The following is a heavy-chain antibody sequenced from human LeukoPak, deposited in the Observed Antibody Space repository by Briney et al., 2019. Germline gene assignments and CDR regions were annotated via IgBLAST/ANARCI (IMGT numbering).Heavy chain of an antibody. J-gene: IGHJ4*02. D-gene: IGHD3-16*02. V-gene: IGHV3-48*03. Sequence: GGSLRLSCAASGLTFSSYEMNWVHQAPGKGLEWVSYISSSGSTIYYADSVKGRFTISRGNAKNSLYLQMNSLRAEDTAVYYCARVRYGDYVWGSYRSNDYWGQGTLVTVSS. CDR2: ISSSGSTI. CDR1: GLTFSSYE. CDR3: ARVRYGDYVWGSYRSNDY.